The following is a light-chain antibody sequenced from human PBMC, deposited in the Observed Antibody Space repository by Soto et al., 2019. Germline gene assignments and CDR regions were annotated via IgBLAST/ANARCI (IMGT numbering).Light chain of an antibody. J-gene: IGKJ3*01. Sequence: DIPMTQSPSSLSASVGDRVTITCRSRQRLSSYLNGYQQKPGKAPILLIHGVSSLQRGVPSRFSRSGSRTYFTLTISSLQPEEFATYYCQHSYSYPFTFGPGTIVYS. V-gene: IGKV1-39*01. CDR3: QHSYSYPFT. CDR1: QRLSSY. CDR2: GVS.